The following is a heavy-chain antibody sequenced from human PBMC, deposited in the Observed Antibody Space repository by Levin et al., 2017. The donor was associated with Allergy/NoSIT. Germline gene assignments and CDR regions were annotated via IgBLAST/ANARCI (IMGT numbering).Heavy chain of an antibody. CDR2: IVGSGGST. CDR1: GFTFSSYA. V-gene: IGHV3-23*01. CDR3: AKDQGYSSSSGFFSCDS. D-gene: IGHD6-6*01. J-gene: IGHJ5*01. Sequence: PGGSLRLSCAASGFTFSSYAMSWVRQAPGKGLEWVSAIVGSGGSTYYADSVKGRFTISRDNSKNTLYLQMNSLRAEDTAVYYCAKDQGYSSSSGFFSCDSWGQGTLVTVSS.